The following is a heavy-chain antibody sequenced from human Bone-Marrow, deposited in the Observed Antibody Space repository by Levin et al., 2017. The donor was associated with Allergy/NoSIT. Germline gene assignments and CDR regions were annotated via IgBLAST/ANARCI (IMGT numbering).Heavy chain of an antibody. CDR1: GFTFSSYT. CDR3: ARGLEYSGLP. CDR2: ISGSSSYI. Sequence: GGSLRLSCAASGFTFSSYTMNWVRQAPGKGLEWVSSISGSSSYITFSDSVKGRLTISRDNAKNSLYLQMNSLRAEDTAVYYCARGLEYSGLPWGQGTLVIVSS. V-gene: IGHV3-21*01. J-gene: IGHJ5*02. D-gene: IGHD5-12*01.